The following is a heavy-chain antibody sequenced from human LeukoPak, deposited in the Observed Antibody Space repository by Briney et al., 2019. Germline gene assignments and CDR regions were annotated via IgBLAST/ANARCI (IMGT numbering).Heavy chain of an antibody. Sequence: PSETLPLTCTVSGGSISGYYWSWFRQPAGKGLEWIGRVYTSGTTNYNPSLKSRVTMSIDTSKNQSSLKLTSVTAADTAVYYCARGFGHPWGQGTLVTVSS. J-gene: IGHJ5*02. D-gene: IGHD3-10*01. V-gene: IGHV4-4*07. CDR2: VYTSGTT. CDR3: ARGFGHP. CDR1: GGSISGYY.